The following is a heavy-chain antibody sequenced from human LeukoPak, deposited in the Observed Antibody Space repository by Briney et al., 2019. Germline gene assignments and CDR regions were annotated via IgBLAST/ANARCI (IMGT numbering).Heavy chain of an antibody. CDR1: GYPFTKWE. J-gene: IGHJ5*02. V-gene: IGHV1-8*01. CDR2: VHPDNGNT. D-gene: IGHD1-14*01. CDR3: ATGPRNDP. Sequence: RASVKVSCKTSGYPFTKWEINWVRQAAGQGLGWLGWVHPDNGNTYYAQRFRGRVTMSRDTSTTTAYMELSGLRSNDTAVYFCATGPRNDPWGQGTLVTVSS.